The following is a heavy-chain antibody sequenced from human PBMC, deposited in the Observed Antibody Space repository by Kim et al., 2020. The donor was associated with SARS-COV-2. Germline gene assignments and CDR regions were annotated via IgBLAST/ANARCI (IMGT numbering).Heavy chain of an antibody. Sequence: YADSVKGRFTISRDNAKTTLYLQMNSRRAEDTAVYYCAKMIAARPVSLDYWGQGTLVTVSS. CDR3: AKMIAARPVSLDY. D-gene: IGHD6-6*01. J-gene: IGHJ4*02. V-gene: IGHV3-23*01.